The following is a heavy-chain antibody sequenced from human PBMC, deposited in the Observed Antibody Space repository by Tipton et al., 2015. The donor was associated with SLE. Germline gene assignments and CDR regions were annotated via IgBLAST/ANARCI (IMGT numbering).Heavy chain of an antibody. J-gene: IGHJ3*02. CDR1: GGSISSYY. V-gene: IGHV4-59*01. CDR3: AREIAYGAFDI. D-gene: IGHD2-21*01. CDR2: IYYSGGT. Sequence: TLSLTCTVSGGSISSYYWSWIRQPPGKGLEWIGYIYYSGGTNYNPSLKSRVTMSVDTSKNQFSLKLSSVTAADTAVYYCAREIAYGAFDIWGQGTMVTVSS.